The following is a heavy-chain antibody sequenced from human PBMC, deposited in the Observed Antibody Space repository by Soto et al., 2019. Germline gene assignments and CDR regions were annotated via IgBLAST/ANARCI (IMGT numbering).Heavy chain of an antibody. V-gene: IGHV6-1*01. CDR3: ARRFCSGGSCSPSGSYNGIGV. J-gene: IGHJ6*02. D-gene: IGHD2-15*01. Sequence: SQTLSLTCAISGDSVSSDSAAWNWIRQSPSRGLDWLGRTYYRSKWYNDYATSMKSRITINPDTSKNQFSLQLNSVTPEDTAVYYCARRFCSGGSCSPSGSYNGIGVWGQGTTVTVSS. CDR1: GDSVSSDSAA. CDR2: TYYRSKWYN.